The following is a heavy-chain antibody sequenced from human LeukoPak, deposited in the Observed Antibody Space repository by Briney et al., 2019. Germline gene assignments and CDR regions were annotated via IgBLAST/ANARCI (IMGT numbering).Heavy chain of an antibody. J-gene: IGHJ4*02. D-gene: IGHD4-17*01. Sequence: GGSLRLSCAASVFTVSSNYMSWVRQAPGKGLEWVSVIYSGGSTYYADSVKGRFTISRDNCKNTLYLQMNSLRAENTAVYYCARGDTVTTFLFDYWGQGTLVTVSS. CDR2: IYSGGST. CDR1: VFTVSSNY. CDR3: ARGDTVTTFLFDY. V-gene: IGHV3-53*01.